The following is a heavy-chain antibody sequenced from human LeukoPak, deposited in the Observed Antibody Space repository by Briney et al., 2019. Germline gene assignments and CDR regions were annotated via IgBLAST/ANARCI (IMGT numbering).Heavy chain of an antibody. J-gene: IGHJ6*03. CDR2: IYYSGST. CDR1: GGSLSSYY. V-gene: IGHV4-59*01. Sequence: SETLSLTCTVSGGSLSSYYWSWIRQPPGKGLEWTGYIYYSGSTNYNPSLKSRVTISVDTSKNQFSLKLSSVTAADTAVYYCASTVEGSWYYYMDVWGKGTAVTVSS. CDR3: ASTVEGSWYYYMDV. D-gene: IGHD4-11*01.